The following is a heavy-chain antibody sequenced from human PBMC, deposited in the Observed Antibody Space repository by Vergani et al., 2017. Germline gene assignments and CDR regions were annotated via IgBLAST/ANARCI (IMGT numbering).Heavy chain of an antibody. Sequence: QVQLVQSGAEVKKPGASVKVSCKASGYTFTSYAMHWVRQAPGQRLEWMGRIIPILGIANYAQKFQGRVTITADKSTSTAYMELSSLRSEDTAVYYCARDLAEGMDVWGKGTTVTVSS. CDR3: ARDLAEGMDV. D-gene: IGHD6-13*01. J-gene: IGHJ6*04. V-gene: IGHV1-69*04. CDR1: GYTFTSYA. CDR2: IIPILGIA.